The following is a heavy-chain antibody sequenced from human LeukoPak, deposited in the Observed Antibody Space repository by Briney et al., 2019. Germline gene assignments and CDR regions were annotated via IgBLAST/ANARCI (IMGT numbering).Heavy chain of an antibody. CDR1: GGSISSSNW. V-gene: IGHV4-39*01. D-gene: IGHD6-19*01. Sequence: SETLSLTCAVSGGSISSSNWWSWVRQPPGKGLEWIGSIYYSGSTYYNPSLKSRVTISVDTSKNQFSLKLSSVTAADTAVYYCARPSTGSGWYVPWFDPWGQGTLVTVSS. CDR2: IYYSGST. CDR3: ARPSTGSGWYVPWFDP. J-gene: IGHJ5*02.